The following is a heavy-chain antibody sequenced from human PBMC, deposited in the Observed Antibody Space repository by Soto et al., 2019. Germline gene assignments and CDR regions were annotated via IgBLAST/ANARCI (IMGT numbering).Heavy chain of an antibody. CDR2: IYYSGST. Sequence: SETLSLTCTVSGGSISSGDYYWSWIRQPPGKGLEWIGYIYYSGSTYYNPSLKGRVTISVDTSKNQFSLKLSSVTAADTAVYYCTRGGIVVVPAANYYYYYGMDVWGQGTTVTVSS. J-gene: IGHJ6*02. CDR3: TRGGIVVVPAANYYYYYGMDV. CDR1: GGSISSGDYY. V-gene: IGHV4-30-4*01. D-gene: IGHD2-2*01.